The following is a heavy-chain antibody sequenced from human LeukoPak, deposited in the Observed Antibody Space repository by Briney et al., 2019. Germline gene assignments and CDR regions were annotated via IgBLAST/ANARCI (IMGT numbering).Heavy chain of an antibody. V-gene: IGHV1-3*01. CDR1: GYTFTSYA. Sequence: ASVKVSCKASGYTFTSYAMHWVRQAPGQRLEWMGWINAGNGNTKYSQKFQGRVTITRDTSASTAYMELSSLRSEDTAVYYCARASGDLIITMIDRGDAFDIWGQGTMVTVSS. CDR2: INAGNGNT. D-gene: IGHD3-22*01. CDR3: ARASGDLIITMIDRGDAFDI. J-gene: IGHJ3*02.